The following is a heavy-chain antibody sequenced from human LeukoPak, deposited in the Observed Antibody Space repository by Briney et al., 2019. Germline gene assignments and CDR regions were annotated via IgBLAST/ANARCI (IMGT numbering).Heavy chain of an antibody. CDR2: ISGGNGNT. CDR3: VRDRGGASTVY. J-gene: IGHJ4*02. V-gene: IGHV1-3*01. D-gene: IGHD3-16*01. CDR1: GYIFTSYA. Sequence: ASVKVSCKASGYIFTSYAMHWVRQAPGQRLEWMGWISGGNGNTKYSQRFQGRVTITGDTPASTAYMELSSLRSEDTAVYYCVRDRGGASTVYWGQGTLVTVSS.